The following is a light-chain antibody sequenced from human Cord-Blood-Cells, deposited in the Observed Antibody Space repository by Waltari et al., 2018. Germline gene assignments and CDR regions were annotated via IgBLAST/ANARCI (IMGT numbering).Light chain of an antibody. CDR2: EGS. J-gene: IGLJ3*02. V-gene: IGLV2-23*01. CDR1: SSDVGSYNL. Sequence: QSALTQPASVSGSPGQSITISCTGTSSDVGSYNLVSWYQQHPGKAPKLMIYEGSKRPSGVSNGFSGSKSGNTASLTISGLQAEDEADYYCCSYAGSSTWLFGGGTKLTVL. CDR3: CSYAGSSTWL.